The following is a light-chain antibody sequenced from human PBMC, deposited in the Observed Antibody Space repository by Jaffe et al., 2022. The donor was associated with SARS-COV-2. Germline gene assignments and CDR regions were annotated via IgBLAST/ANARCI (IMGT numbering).Light chain of an antibody. J-gene: IGKJ2*01. CDR1: QSVLYNSNNKNY. V-gene: IGKV4-1*01. CDR3: QQYYAVPYT. CDR2: WAS. Sequence: DIVMTQSPDSLTVSLGERATIDCKSSQSVLYNSNNKNYLAWYQQKPGQPPKLLIYWASTRESGVPDRFSGSGSGTHFTLTISSLQAEDVAVYYCQQYYAVPYTFGQGTKLEIK.